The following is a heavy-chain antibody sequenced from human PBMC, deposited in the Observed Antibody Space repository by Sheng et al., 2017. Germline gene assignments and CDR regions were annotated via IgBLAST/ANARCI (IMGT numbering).Heavy chain of an antibody. D-gene: IGHD1-1*01. CDR2: LFSGGIT. CDR1: RVTVSTNY. CDR3: ARARHWNDAFDI. Sequence: EVQLVQSGGGLIQRGGSLRLSCVASRVTVSTNYMSWVHQAPGRGLEWVSILFSGGITYYADSVKGRFNISRDTSKNTLFLQMDSLRVEDTAVYYCARARHWNDAFDIWGQGTMVTVFS. V-gene: IGHV3-53*01. J-gene: IGHJ3*02.